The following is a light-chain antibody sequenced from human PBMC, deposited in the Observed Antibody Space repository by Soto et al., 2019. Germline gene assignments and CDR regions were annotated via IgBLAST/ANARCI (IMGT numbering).Light chain of an antibody. CDR2: DAS. Sequence: EIMLTQSPATLSLSPGERATLSCRASQSVSSYLAWYQQKPGQAPRLLIYDASNRATGIPARFSGSGSGTDFTLTISSLEPEDFTSYYCQQLSRRPYTFAQGTRLEI. CDR3: QQLSRRPYT. CDR1: QSVSSY. V-gene: IGKV3-11*01. J-gene: IGKJ2*01.